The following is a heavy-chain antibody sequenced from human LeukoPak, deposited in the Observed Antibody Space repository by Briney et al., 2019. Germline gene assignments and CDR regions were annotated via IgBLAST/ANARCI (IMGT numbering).Heavy chain of an antibody. CDR1: GGSISSGSYY. J-gene: IGHJ4*02. CDR2: IYTSGST. Sequence: SETLSLTCTVSGGSISSGSYYWSWIRQPAGKGLEWIGRIYTSGSTNYNPSLKSRVTISVDTSKNQFSLKLSSVTAADTAVYYCARSSSSGWSNDYWGQGTLVTVSS. V-gene: IGHV4-61*02. D-gene: IGHD1/OR15-1a*01. CDR3: ARSSSSGWSNDY.